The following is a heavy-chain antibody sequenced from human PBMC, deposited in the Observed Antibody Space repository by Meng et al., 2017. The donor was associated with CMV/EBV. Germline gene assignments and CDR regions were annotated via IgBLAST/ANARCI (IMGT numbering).Heavy chain of an antibody. CDR2: IYHSGST. V-gene: IGHV4-4*02. CDR3: ARDPSIAARLDAFDI. CDR1: GGPISSGNW. D-gene: IGHD6-6*01. J-gene: IGHJ3*02. Sequence: GSLSLSCAVSGGPISSGNWWSWFRQPPGKGLEWIGEIYHSGSTNYNPSLKSRVTISVDKSKNQFSLKLSSVTAADTAVYYCARDPSIAARLDAFDIWGQGTMVTVSS.